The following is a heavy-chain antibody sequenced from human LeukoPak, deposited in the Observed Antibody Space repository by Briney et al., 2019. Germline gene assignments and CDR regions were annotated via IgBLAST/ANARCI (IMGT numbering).Heavy chain of an antibody. CDR1: GGSISSGDYH. Sequence: SETLSLTCTVSGGSISSGDYHWSWIRQPPGKGLEWIGYIYYSGSTYYNPSLKSRVTISVDTSKNQFSLKLSSVTAADTAVYYCASVVVVVAATPYYFDYWGQGTLVTVSS. J-gene: IGHJ4*02. D-gene: IGHD2-15*01. CDR3: ASVVVVVAATPYYFDY. V-gene: IGHV4-30-4*01. CDR2: IYYSGST.